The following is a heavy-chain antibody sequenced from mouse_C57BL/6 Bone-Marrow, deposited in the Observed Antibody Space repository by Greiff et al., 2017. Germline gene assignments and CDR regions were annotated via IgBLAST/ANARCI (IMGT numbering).Heavy chain of an antibody. CDR3: ARWGGYDRFDY. J-gene: IGHJ2*01. CDR1: GYTFTSSG. D-gene: IGHD2-2*01. Sequence: VQLQESGAELARPGASVKLSCKASGYTFTSSGISWVKQRTGQGLEWIGEIYPRSGNTYYNEKFKGKATLTADKSSSTAYMELRSLTSEDSAVYFCARWGGYDRFDYWGQGTTLTVSS. V-gene: IGHV1-81*01. CDR2: IYPRSGNT.